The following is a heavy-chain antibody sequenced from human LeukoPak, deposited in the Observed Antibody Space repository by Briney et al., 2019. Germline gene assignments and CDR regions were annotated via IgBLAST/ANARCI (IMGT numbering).Heavy chain of an antibody. D-gene: IGHD3-9*01. CDR1: GFTFSDYS. CDR3: ARTGKDLVLRYFDWFLDY. V-gene: IGHV3-7*01. CDR2: IKQDGSEK. Sequence: GGSLRLSCAASGFTFSDYSMSWVRQAPGKGLEWVANIKQDGSEKYYVDSVKGRFTISRDNAKNSLYLQMNSLRAEDTAVYYCARTGKDLVLRYFDWFLDYWGQGTLVTVSS. J-gene: IGHJ4*02.